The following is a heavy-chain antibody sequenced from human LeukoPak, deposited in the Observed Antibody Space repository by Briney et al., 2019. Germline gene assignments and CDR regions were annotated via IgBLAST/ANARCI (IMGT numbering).Heavy chain of an antibody. CDR1: GGSISSYY. CDR2: IYTSGSI. J-gene: IGHJ4*02. CDR3: ARGSYYGDHED. V-gene: IGHV4-4*07. D-gene: IGHD4-17*01. Sequence: SETLSLTCTVSGGSISSYYWSWIRQPAGKGLEWIGRIYTSGSINYSPSLKSRVTMSVDTSKNQFSLNLSSVTAADTAVYYCARGSYYGDHEDWGQGTLVTVSS.